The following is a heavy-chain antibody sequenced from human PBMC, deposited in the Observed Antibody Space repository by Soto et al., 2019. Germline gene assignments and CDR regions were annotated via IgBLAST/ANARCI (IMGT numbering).Heavy chain of an antibody. CDR3: ARITYDSSCYPFNFDY. D-gene: IGHD3-22*01. J-gene: IGHJ4*02. Sequence: QVTLKESGPVLVKPTETLTLTCTVSGFSLSNARMGVSWIRQPPGKALEWLAHIFSNDEKSYSTSLKSRLTISKDISKSQVVLTMTNMDPVDTATSYCARITYDSSCYPFNFDYWGEGSLVTGAS. V-gene: IGHV2-26*01. CDR2: IFSNDEK. CDR1: GFSLSNARMG.